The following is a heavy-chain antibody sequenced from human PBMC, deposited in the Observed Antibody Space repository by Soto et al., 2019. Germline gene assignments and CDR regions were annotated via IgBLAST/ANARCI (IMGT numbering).Heavy chain of an antibody. CDR3: ARDKGLASTGWVLYFDY. CDR2: ISHDGINK. J-gene: IGHJ4*02. CDR1: GIAFKCPP. V-gene: IGHV3-30*01. Sequence: PWWSMRPACPGSGIAFKCPPMHWVRQTPGKGPEWVALISHDGINKFYADSLKGRFTISRDNSRNTLYLQMDSLRVEDTAVYYCARDKGLASTGWVLYFDYWGQGALVTVS. D-gene: IGHD6-13*01.